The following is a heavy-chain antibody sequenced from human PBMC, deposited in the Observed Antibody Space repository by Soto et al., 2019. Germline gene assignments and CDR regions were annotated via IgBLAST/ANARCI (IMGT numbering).Heavy chain of an antibody. CDR2: INHSGST. J-gene: IGHJ4*02. V-gene: IGHV4-34*01. CDR3: ARGQRRGYSYGRYFDY. Sequence: XDTLSLTSAVDGWSVSGSDLSWIRKPPGKGLEWIGEINHSGSTNYNPSLKSRVTISVDTSKNQFSLKLSSVTAADTAVYYCARGQRRGYSYGRYFDYRGQGTLVTVPS. CDR1: GWSVSGSD. D-gene: IGHD5-18*01.